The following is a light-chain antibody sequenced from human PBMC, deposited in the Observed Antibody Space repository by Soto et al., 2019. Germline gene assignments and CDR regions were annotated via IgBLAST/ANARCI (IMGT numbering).Light chain of an antibody. CDR3: SSYKNSSTLVG. Sequence: QSALTQPASVSGSPGQSITISCTGTSSDVGGYNFVSWYQHHPGKAPKLIIYEVSNRPSGVSNRFSASKSGNTASLTISGLQAEDEADYYCSSYKNSSTLVGFGGGTKLTVL. J-gene: IGLJ2*01. CDR1: SSDVGGYNF. CDR2: EVS. V-gene: IGLV2-14*01.